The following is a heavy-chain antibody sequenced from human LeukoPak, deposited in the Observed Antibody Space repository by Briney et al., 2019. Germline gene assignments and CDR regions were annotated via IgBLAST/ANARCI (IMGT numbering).Heavy chain of an antibody. CDR2: IYYSGST. Sequence: PSETLSLTCTVSGGSISSGGYYWSWIRQHPGKGREWIGYIYYSGSTYYNPSLKSRVTISVDTSKNQFSLKLSSVTAADTAVYYCARRSFGLGVYWGQGTLVTVSS. J-gene: IGHJ4*02. V-gene: IGHV4-31*03. CDR3: ARRSFGLGVY. CDR1: GGSISSGGYY. D-gene: IGHD3-10*01.